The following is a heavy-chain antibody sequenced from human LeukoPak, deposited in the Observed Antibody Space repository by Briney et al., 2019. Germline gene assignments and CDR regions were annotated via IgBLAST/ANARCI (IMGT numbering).Heavy chain of an antibody. J-gene: IGHJ5*02. D-gene: IGHD3-3*01. CDR3: ARGSSVGYYDFWSGYWAGDWFDP. V-gene: IGHV1-2*02. CDR2: LYAKSGDT. CDR1: GYTFSDYY. Sequence: GASVKVSCKASGYTFSDYYMHWVRQAPGQGLEWMGWLYAKSGDTHYERKFQGRVTMTTDTSTSTAYMELRSLRSDDTAVYYCARGSSVGYYDFWSGYWAGDWFDPWGQGTLVTVSS.